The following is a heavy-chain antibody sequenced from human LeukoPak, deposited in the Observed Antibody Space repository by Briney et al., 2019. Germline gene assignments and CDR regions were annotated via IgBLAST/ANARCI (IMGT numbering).Heavy chain of an antibody. J-gene: IGHJ3*02. CDR2: INPNSGGT. V-gene: IGHV1-2*06. Sequence: ASVKVSCKASGYTFTGYYMHWVRQAPGQGLEWMGRINPNSGGTNYAQKFQGRVTMTRDTSISTAYMELSRLRSDDTAVYYCARVAPDSGSSAFDIWGQGTMVTVSS. D-gene: IGHD1-26*01. CDR1: GYTFTGYY. CDR3: ARVAPDSGSSAFDI.